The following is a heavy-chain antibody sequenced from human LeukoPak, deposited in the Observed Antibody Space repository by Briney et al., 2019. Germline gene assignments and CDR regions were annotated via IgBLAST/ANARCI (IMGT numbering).Heavy chain of an antibody. CDR2: VNPSGDST. D-gene: IGHD1-1*01. CDR3: AKDRAGTPWAD. J-gene: IGHJ4*02. V-gene: IGHV3-23*01. CDR1: GFTFGIFS. Sequence: GGSLRLSCAASGFTFGIFSMTWVRQAPGKRLEWVSTVNPSGDSTYYANSVKGRFTISRDNSRDTIFLQMDSLRAGDTATYYCAKDRAGTPWADWGQGTLVTVSS.